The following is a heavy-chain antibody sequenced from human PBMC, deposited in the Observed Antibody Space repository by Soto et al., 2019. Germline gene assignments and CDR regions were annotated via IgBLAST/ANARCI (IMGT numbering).Heavy chain of an antibody. V-gene: IGHV4-4*02. CDR3: ARHIAVARTRSFDF. Sequence: QVQLQESGPGLVKPSGTLSLTCAVSGGSISDNWWSWVRQPPGKGLEWIGEIYHTGTTHYNPSLWSRVTISIAKSKNQFTLKLSSVTAADTAVYYCARHIAVARTRSFDFWGQGTLVTVSS. CDR1: GGSISDNW. CDR2: IYHTGTT. J-gene: IGHJ4*02. D-gene: IGHD6-19*01.